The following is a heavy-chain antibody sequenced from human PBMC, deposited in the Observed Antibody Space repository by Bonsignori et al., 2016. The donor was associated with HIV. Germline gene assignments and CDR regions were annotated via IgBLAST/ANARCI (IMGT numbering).Heavy chain of an antibody. CDR3: ARVKRYDSSGYYDPRFAFDI. J-gene: IGHJ3*02. CDR2: ISSSGSTI. D-gene: IGHD3-22*01. Sequence: GESLKISCAASGFTFSSYEMNWVRQAPGKGLEWVSYISSSGSTIYYADSVKGRFTISRDNAKNSLYLQMNSLRAEDTAVYYCARVKRYDSSGYYDPRFAFDIWGQGTMVTV. CDR1: GFTFSSYE. V-gene: IGHV3-48*03.